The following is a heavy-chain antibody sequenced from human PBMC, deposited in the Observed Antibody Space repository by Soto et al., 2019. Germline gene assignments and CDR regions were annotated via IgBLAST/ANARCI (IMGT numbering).Heavy chain of an antibody. CDR2: IKSKTDGGTT. D-gene: IGHD3-22*01. J-gene: IGHJ4*02. Sequence: CGSLRLSCAASGFTFSNAWMNWVRQAPGKGLEWVGRIKSKTDGGTTDYAAPVKGRFTISRDDSKNTLYLQMNSLKTEDTAVYYCTTDLNYYDSSGYPLGPADWGQGTLVTVSS. CDR1: GFTFSNAW. CDR3: TTDLNYYDSSGYPLGPAD. V-gene: IGHV3-15*07.